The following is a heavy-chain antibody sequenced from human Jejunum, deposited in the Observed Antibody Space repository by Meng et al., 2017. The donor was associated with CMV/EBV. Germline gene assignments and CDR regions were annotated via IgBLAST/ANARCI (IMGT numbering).Heavy chain of an antibody. CDR1: GSTFNNYH. J-gene: IGHJ5*02. V-gene: IGHV3-23*01. D-gene: IGHD2-21*01. CDR3: AGGGPAIYSPFDP. CDR2: ISSSGGSI. Sequence: SGSTFNNYHMSWVRQAPGRGLEWVSGISSSGGSIYDADSVKGRFRISRDNSKNTLYLQMMSLRAEDTAVYYCAGGGPAIYSPFDPWGQGTRVTVSS.